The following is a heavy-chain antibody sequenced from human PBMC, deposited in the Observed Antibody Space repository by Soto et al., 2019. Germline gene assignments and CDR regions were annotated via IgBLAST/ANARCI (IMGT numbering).Heavy chain of an antibody. J-gene: IGHJ4*02. D-gene: IGHD2-15*01. CDR1: GGSISSGGYY. CDR2: IYYSGST. CDR3: ARAAPLYCSGGSCYSVRDY. Sequence: SETLSLTCTVSGGSISSGGYYWSWIRQHPGKGLEWIGYIYYSGSTYYNPSLKSRVTISVDTSKNQFSLKLSSVTAADTAVYYCARAAPLYCSGGSCYSVRDYWGQGTLVTVSS. V-gene: IGHV4-31*03.